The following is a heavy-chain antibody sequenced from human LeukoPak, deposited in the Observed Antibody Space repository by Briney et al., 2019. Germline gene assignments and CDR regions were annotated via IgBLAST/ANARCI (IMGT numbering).Heavy chain of an antibody. V-gene: IGHV4-39*01. CDR2: IYYSGST. CDR3: ARHGLLWFGELSWFDP. CDR1: GGSISSTSYY. Sequence: PSETLSLTCTVSGGSISSTSYYWGWIRQPPGKGLEWIGSIYYSGSTYYNPSLKSRVTISVDTSKNQFSLKLTSVTAADTAVYYCARHGLLWFGELSWFDPWGQGTLVTVSS. J-gene: IGHJ5*02. D-gene: IGHD3-10*01.